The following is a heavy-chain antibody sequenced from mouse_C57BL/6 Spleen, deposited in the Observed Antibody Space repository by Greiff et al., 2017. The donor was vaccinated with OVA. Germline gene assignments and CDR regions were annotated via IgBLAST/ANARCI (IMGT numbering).Heavy chain of an antibody. CDR1: GYTFTDYY. CDR2: INPYNGGT. J-gene: IGHJ4*01. V-gene: IGHV1-19*01. Sequence: VQLQQSGPVLVKPGASVKMSCKASGYTFTDYYMNWVKQSHGKSLEWIGVINPYNGGTSYNQKFKGKATLTVDKSSSTAYMELNSLTSEDSAVYDCARGTTVVAKAMDYWGQGTSVTVSS. D-gene: IGHD1-1*01. CDR3: ARGTTVVAKAMDY.